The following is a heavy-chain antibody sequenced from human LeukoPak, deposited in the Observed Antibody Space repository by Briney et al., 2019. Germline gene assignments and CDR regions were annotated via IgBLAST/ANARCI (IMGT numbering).Heavy chain of an antibody. Sequence: PGGSLRLSCVASGFTFSNYWMHWVRQPPGKGLVWVSRIYVDGRTTNYADSVRGRFTISRDNAKNTVYLEMNSLSVEDTATYYCIRDFRSADLWGQGTLVTVTS. V-gene: IGHV3-74*01. CDR1: GFTFSNYW. J-gene: IGHJ5*02. CDR2: IYVDGRTT. CDR3: IRDFRSADL.